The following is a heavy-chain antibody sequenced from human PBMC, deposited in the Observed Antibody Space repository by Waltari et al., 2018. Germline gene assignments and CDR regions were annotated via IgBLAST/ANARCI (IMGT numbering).Heavy chain of an antibody. CDR2: VTGRGGTT. Sequence: EVQILESGGGLVQPGGSLRLSCAASGVTINKNARAWVRQAPGKGREWVSAVTGRGGTTHYADSVRGRFTISRHNSESTIFLQMDSLRVVDTAIYYCARDRFLLCFGLLDVWGQGSTVTVSS. V-gene: IGHV3-23*01. CDR3: ARDRFLLCFGLLDV. CDR1: GVTINKNA. D-gene: IGHD3-10*01. J-gene: IGHJ6*02.